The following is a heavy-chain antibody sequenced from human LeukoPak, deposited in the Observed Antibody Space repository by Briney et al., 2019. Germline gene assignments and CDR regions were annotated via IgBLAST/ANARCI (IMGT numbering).Heavy chain of an antibody. CDR2: IWYDGSNK. J-gene: IGHJ4*02. Sequence: GGSLRLSCAASGFTFSSYGIHWVRQAPGKGLEWVAVIWYDGSNKYYADSVKGRFTISRDNSKNTLYLQMNSLRAEDAAVYYCAKWGCTTTTCYRGGFYFDYWGQGTLVTVSS. CDR1: GFTFSSYG. CDR3: AKWGCTTTTCYRGGFYFDY. V-gene: IGHV3-33*06. D-gene: IGHD2-2*02.